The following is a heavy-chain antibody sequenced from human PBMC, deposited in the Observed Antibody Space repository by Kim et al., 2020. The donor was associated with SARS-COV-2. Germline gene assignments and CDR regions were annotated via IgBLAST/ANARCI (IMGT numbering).Heavy chain of an antibody. V-gene: IGHV4-39*01. Sequence: SETLSLTCNVSGASIDTYKYYWDWIRQPPGKGLEWIGSIFYSGVTYFNPSLNSRVTMSLDTSKNQFSLSLTSLTAADTAVYYCARRTVVSERTVFDPWGQGPLVSVSS. CDR3: ARRTVVSERTVFDP. J-gene: IGHJ5*02. CDR1: GASIDTYKYY. D-gene: IGHD3-22*01. CDR2: IFYSGVT.